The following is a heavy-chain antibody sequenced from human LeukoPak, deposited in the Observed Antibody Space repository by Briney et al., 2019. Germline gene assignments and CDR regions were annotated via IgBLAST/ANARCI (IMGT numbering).Heavy chain of an antibody. D-gene: IGHD4-17*01. V-gene: IGHV3-43D*03. CDR2: ISWDGGST. Sequence: GGSLRLSCAASGFTFDDYAMHWVRQAPGKGLEWVSLISWDGGSTYYADSVKGRFTISRDNSKNSLYLQMNSLRAEDTALYYCAKAPRVGDYGYYYGMDVWGQGTTVTVSS. CDR3: AKAPRVGDYGYYYGMDV. CDR1: GFTFDDYA. J-gene: IGHJ6*02.